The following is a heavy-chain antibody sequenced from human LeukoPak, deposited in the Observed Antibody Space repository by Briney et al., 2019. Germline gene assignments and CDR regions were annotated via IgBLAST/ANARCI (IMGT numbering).Heavy chain of an antibody. V-gene: IGHV3-23*01. CDR2: ISGSGGST. CDR3: AKDLDYDFWSGYYSAPNDY. Sequence: GGSLRLSCAASGFTFSIYAMSWVRQAPGKGLEWVSAISGSGGSTYYADSVKGRFTISRDNSKNTLYLQMNSLRAEDTAVYYCAKDLDYDFWSGYYSAPNDYWGQGTLVTVSS. D-gene: IGHD3-3*01. J-gene: IGHJ4*02. CDR1: GFTFSIYA.